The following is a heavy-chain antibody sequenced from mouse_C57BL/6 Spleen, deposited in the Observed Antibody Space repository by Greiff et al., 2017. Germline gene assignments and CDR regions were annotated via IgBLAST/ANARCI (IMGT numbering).Heavy chain of an antibody. CDR3: ARGDDYDAWFAY. Sequence: VQLQQSGAELAKPGASVKLSCKVSGYTFTSYWLHWVKQRPGQGLEWIGYINPSSGDTKYNQKVKDKATLNADKSSSTAYMQLSSLTYEYSAVYYCARGDDYDAWFAYWGQGTLVTVSA. J-gene: IGHJ3*01. D-gene: IGHD2-4*01. CDR1: GYTFTSYW. V-gene: IGHV1-7*01. CDR2: INPSSGDT.